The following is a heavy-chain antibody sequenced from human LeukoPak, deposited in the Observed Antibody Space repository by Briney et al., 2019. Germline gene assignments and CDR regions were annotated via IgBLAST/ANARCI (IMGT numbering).Heavy chain of an antibody. CDR3: ARAITAVDSY. CDR2: IDEDGTEK. J-gene: IGHJ4*02. CDR1: AFAFRGNR. Sequence: GGSLRVSSADCAFAFRGNRMNLGRQAPGKELEWVAGIDEDGTEKYYVESVKGRFTISRDNAKKSVYLQMNSLRADDTAVYYCARAITAVDSYWGQGTLVTVSS. V-gene: IGHV3-7*02. D-gene: IGHD6-13*01.